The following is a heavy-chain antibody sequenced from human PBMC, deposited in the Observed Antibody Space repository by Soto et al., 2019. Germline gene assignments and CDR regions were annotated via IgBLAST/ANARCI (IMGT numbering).Heavy chain of an antibody. Sequence: PGGSLRLSCTASGFTFGDYAMSWFRQAPGKGLEWVGFIRSKAYGGITEYAASVKGRFTISRDDSKSIAYLQMNSLKTEDTAVYYCTRDTGYYDSSGYYYVGYFDYWGQGTLVTVSS. V-gene: IGHV3-49*03. CDR3: TRDTGYYDSSGYYYVGYFDY. CDR2: IRSKAYGGIT. CDR1: GFTFGDYA. D-gene: IGHD3-22*01. J-gene: IGHJ4*02.